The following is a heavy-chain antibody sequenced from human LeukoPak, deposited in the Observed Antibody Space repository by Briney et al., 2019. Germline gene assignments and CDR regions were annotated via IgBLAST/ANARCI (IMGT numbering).Heavy chain of an antibody. CDR1: GFTFSSYA. J-gene: IGHJ4*02. V-gene: IGHV3-23*01. D-gene: IGHD1-26*01. CDR2: ISGSGGST. Sequence: GGSLRLSCAASGFTFSSYAMSWVRQAPGKGREWVSAISGSGGSTYYADSVKGRFTISRDNSKNTLYLQMNSLRAEDTAVYYCAKGASIVGATIGGYWGQGTLVTVSS. CDR3: AKGASIVGATIGGY.